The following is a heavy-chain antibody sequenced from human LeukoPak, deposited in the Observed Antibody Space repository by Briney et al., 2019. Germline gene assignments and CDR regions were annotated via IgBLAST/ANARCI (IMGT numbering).Heavy chain of an antibody. Sequence: PSETLSLTCTVSGGSISSGDYYWSWIRQPPGKGLEWIGYIYYSGSTYYNPFLKSRVTISVDTSKNQFSLKLSSVTAADTAVYYCARAYRTYGMDVWGQGTTVTVSS. CDR3: ARAYRTYGMDV. CDR2: IYYSGST. V-gene: IGHV4-30-4*01. CDR1: GGSISSGDYY. J-gene: IGHJ6*02. D-gene: IGHD1-1*01.